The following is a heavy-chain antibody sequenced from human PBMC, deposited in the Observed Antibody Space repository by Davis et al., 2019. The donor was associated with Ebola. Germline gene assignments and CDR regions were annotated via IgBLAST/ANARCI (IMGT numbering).Heavy chain of an antibody. CDR2: IRSKANSYAT. Sequence: GESLKISCAASGFTFSGSAMHWVRQASGKGLEWVGRIRSKANSYATAYAASVKGRFTISRDDSKNTLYLQMNSLKTEDTAVYYCTTDLRVSTHDYWGQGTLVTVSS. CDR3: TTDLRVSTHDY. V-gene: IGHV3-73*01. D-gene: IGHD6-13*01. J-gene: IGHJ4*02. CDR1: GFTFSGSA.